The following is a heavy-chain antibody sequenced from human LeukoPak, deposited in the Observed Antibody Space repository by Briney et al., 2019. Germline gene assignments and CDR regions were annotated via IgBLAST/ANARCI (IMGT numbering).Heavy chain of an antibody. Sequence: SETLSLTCTVSGGSTSGYYWSWIRQPAGKGLEWIGRIYPSGSTNYNPSLKSRVTMSVDTSKNQFSPRLSSVTAADTAFYYCARGEGFYYMDVWGKGTTVTVSS. CDR3: ARGEGFYYMDV. CDR2: IYPSGST. V-gene: IGHV4-4*07. CDR1: GGSTSGYY. J-gene: IGHJ6*03.